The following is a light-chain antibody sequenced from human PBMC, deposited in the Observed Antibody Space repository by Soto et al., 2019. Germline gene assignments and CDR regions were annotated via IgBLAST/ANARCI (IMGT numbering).Light chain of an antibody. Sequence: QSALTQPPSSSGSPGQSVTISCTGSSSDVGGYNYVSWYQQHPGKAPKLMISGVSERPSGVPDRFSGSKSGNPASLTVSGLQAEDEADYYCSSYAGSDHWVFGGGTKLTVL. CDR2: GVS. CDR1: SSDVGGYNY. J-gene: IGLJ2*01. CDR3: SSYAGSDHWV. V-gene: IGLV2-8*01.